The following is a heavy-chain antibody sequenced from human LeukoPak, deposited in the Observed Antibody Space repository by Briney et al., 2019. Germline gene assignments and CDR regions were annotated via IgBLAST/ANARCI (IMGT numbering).Heavy chain of an antibody. CDR1: GFTFGDYA. Sequence: PGGSLRLSCAASGFTFGDYAMSWVRQAPGKGLEWVGFIRSKAYGGTTEYAASVKGRFTISRDDSKSIAYLQMNSLKTEDTAVYYCTRDGFSDIVVVRAETGFDPWGQGTLVTVSS. CDR3: TRDGFSDIVVVRAETGFDP. V-gene: IGHV3-49*04. CDR2: IRSKAYGGTT. J-gene: IGHJ5*02. D-gene: IGHD2-2*01.